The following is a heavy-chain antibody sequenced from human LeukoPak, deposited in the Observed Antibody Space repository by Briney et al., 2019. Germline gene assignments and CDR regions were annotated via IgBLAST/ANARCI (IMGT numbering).Heavy chain of an antibody. V-gene: IGHV1-8*01. J-gene: IGHJ6*03. CDR2: MNPNSGNT. CDR3: VRGPICSCTSCYNHRSAHYYYYMDV. D-gene: IGHD2-2*01. Sequence: RASVTVSCKASGYTFTSYDINWVRQATGQGLEWMGWMNPNSGNTVYAQKFQGRVTMTRDTSISTAYMELSSLRSEDTAVYYCVRGPICSCTSCYNHRSAHYYYYMDVWGKGTTVTVSS. CDR1: GYTFTSYD.